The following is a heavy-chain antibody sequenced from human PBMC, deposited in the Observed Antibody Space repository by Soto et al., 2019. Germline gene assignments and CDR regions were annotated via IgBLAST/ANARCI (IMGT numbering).Heavy chain of an antibody. Sequence: GESLKISCKGSGYSFTSYWIGWVRQMPGKGLEWMGIIYPGDSDTRYSPSFQGQVTISADKSISTAYLQWSSLKASDTAMYYCARLMGSWRGLKGYYYYGMDVWGQGTTVTVSS. V-gene: IGHV5-51*01. D-gene: IGHD3-3*01. CDR2: IYPGDSDT. J-gene: IGHJ6*02. CDR3: ARLMGSWRGLKGYYYYGMDV. CDR1: GYSFTSYW.